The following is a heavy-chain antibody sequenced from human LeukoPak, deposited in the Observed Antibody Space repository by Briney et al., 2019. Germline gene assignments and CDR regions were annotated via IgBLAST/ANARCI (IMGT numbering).Heavy chain of an antibody. V-gene: IGHV3-23*01. Sequence: GGSLRLSCAASGFTFSSYAMSWVRQAPGKGLEWVSAISGSGGSTYYADSVKGRFTISRDNSKNTPYLQMNSLRAEDTAVYYCAKDLGEFRTYNWFDPWGQGTLVTVSS. D-gene: IGHD3-16*01. CDR1: GFTFSSYA. CDR3: AKDLGEFRTYNWFDP. CDR2: ISGSGGST. J-gene: IGHJ5*02.